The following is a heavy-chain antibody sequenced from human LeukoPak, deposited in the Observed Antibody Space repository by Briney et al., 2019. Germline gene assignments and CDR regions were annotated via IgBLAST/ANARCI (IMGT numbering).Heavy chain of an antibody. CDR3: ARDTDGSLDY. D-gene: IGHD5-24*01. Sequence: PGGSLRLSCAASGFTFSNSWMAWVRQAPGQGLEWVANIKQDESAKHYSDSVKGRFTISRDNAKNSLFLQMNGLRAEHSALYYCARDTDGSLDYWGHGTLVTVSS. J-gene: IGHJ4*01. CDR2: IKQDESAK. V-gene: IGHV3-7*01. CDR1: GFTFSNSW.